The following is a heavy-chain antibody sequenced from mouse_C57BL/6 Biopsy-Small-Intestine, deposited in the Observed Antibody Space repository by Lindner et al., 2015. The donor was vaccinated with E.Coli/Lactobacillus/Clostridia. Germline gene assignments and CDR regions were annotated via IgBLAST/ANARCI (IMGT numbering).Heavy chain of an antibody. CDR1: GHTFTKFS. D-gene: IGHD2-2*01. CDR2: FDPEDGDT. Sequence: SVKVSCKVSGHTFTKFSIHWVRQGPSEGLEWMGGFDPEDGDTTYAQNFQGRVTMTEDTSTATAYMELSSLTSEDTAVYYCATSRRPLLEWLSRGDSFDIWGPGTKVTVSS. J-gene: IGHJ1*01. V-gene: IGHV1-74*01. CDR3: ATSRRPLLEWLSRGDSFDI.